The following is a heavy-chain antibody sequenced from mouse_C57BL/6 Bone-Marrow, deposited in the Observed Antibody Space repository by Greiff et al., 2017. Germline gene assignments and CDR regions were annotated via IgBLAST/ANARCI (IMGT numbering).Heavy chain of an antibody. J-gene: IGHJ3*01. Sequence: QVQLQQPWAELVIPGASVQLSCKASGYPFTSYWLHWLKQRPGQGLAWIGELDPSDSYTNYNQKFKGKSTLTVDKSASTAYMQLSSLTSEASAVYDCARETLFWFAYWGQGTLVTVSA. CDR3: ARETLFWFAY. D-gene: IGHD1-1*01. V-gene: IGHV1-69*01. CDR2: LDPSDSYT. CDR1: GYPFTSYW.